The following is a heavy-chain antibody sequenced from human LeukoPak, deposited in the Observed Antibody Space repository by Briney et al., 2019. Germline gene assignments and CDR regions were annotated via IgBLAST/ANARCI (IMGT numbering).Heavy chain of an antibody. CDR1: GGSLSSGDYY. CDR3: ARDRRGLLQRGSNWFDP. Sequence: SETLSLTCTVSGGSLSSGDYYWSWIRQPPGKGLEWIGYIYYSGSTYYNPSLKSRVTISVDTSKNQFSLKLSSVTAADTAVYYCARDRRGLLQRGSNWFDPWGQGTLVTVSS. D-gene: IGHD3-10*01. CDR2: IYYSGST. J-gene: IGHJ5*02. V-gene: IGHV4-30-4*01.